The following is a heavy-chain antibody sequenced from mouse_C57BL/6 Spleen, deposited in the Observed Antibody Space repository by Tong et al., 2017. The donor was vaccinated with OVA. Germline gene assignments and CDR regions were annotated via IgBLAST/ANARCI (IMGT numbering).Heavy chain of an antibody. CDR1: GFSLTSYG. V-gene: IGHV2-3*01. CDR2: IWGDGST. J-gene: IGHJ2*01. CDR3: ARDRGVPSYFDS. D-gene: IGHD5-1*01. Sequence: VQLQESGPGLVAPSQSLSITCTVSGFSLTSYGVSWVRQPPGKGLEWLGAIWGDGSTNYHSALISRLSISKDNSKSQVFLQLSSLQTDDPARYYCARDRGVPSYFDSWGQGPTLTFSS.